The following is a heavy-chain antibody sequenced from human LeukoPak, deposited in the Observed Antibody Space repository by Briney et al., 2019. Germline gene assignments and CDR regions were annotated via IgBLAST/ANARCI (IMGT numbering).Heavy chain of an antibody. CDR3: AKDPRGYSYEDY. J-gene: IGHJ4*02. D-gene: IGHD5-18*01. CDR1: GFTFSDYG. CDR2: ISGSDGRT. Sequence: GGSLRLSCAASGFTFSDYGMTWVRQAPGKGLEWVASISGSDGRTYYGDAARGRFTISRDNSKNTLYLQMNSLRAEDTAVYYCAKDPRGYSYEDYWGQGTLVTVSS. V-gene: IGHV3-23*01.